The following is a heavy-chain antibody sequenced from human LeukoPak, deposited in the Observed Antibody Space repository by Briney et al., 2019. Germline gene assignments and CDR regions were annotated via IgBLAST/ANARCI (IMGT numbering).Heavy chain of an antibody. D-gene: IGHD3-16*02. CDR2: ISAYNGNT. CDR1: GYTFTSYG. Sequence: ASVKVSCKASGYTFTSYGISWVRQAPGQGLEWMGWISAYNGNTNYAQKLQGRVTMTTDTSTSTAYMELRSLRSDDTAVYYCAREGLTFGGVIVRYFDYWGQGTLVTVSS. J-gene: IGHJ4*02. V-gene: IGHV1-18*01. CDR3: AREGLTFGGVIVRYFDY.